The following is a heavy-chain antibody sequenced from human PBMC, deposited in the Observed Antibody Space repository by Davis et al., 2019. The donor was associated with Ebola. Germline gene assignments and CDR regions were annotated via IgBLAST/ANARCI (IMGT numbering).Heavy chain of an antibody. J-gene: IGHJ3*02. CDR1: GDSVSSDNAA. Sequence: HSQTLSLTCAISGDSVSSDNAAWNWIRQSPSRGLEWLGRTYYRSKWYNDYAVSVNSRITVNSDTAKNQVSLQLNSVTPEDTAVYYCARSSGEPFDIWGQGTLVTVSS. D-gene: IGHD1-26*01. CDR3: ARSSGEPFDI. CDR2: TYYRSKWYN. V-gene: IGHV6-1*01.